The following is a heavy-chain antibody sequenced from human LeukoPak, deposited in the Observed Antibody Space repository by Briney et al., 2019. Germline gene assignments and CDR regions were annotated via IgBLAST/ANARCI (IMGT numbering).Heavy chain of an antibody. Sequence: PSQTLSLTCAISGDSVSSNSAAWNWIRQSPSRGLEWLGRTYYRSKWYNDYAVSVKSRITINPDPSKNQFSLQLNSVTPEDTAVYYCARVAVGVLSERYYYYMDVWGKGTTVTISS. V-gene: IGHV6-1*01. CDR1: GDSVSSNSAA. J-gene: IGHJ6*03. D-gene: IGHD6-19*01. CDR2: TYYRSKWYN. CDR3: ARVAVGVLSERYYYYMDV.